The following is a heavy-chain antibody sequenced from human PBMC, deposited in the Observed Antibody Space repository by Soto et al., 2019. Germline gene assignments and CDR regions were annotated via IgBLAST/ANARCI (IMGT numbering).Heavy chain of an antibody. CDR2: ISSSTSHT. CDR3: ARGRGAAADYFDF. V-gene: IGHV3-11*05. Sequence: PGGSLRLSSAVAEFNFSDYYRTWIRQAPGKGLEWVSYISSSTSHTNYADSVKGRFTISRDNAKNSLFLQMNSLRAEDTAVYYCARGRGAAADYFDFWGQGTLVTVSS. D-gene: IGHD6-13*01. J-gene: IGHJ4*02. CDR1: EFNFSDYY.